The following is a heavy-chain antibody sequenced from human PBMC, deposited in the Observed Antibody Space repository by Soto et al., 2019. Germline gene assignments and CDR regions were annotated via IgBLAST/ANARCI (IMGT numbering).Heavy chain of an antibody. CDR1: GYTFTSYD. CDR3: ARIGDPAMVMSGMDV. CDR2: MNPNSGNT. J-gene: IGHJ6*04. D-gene: IGHD5-18*01. Sequence: ASVKVSCKASGYTFTSYDINWVRQATGQGLEWMGWMNPNSGNTGYAQKFQGRVTMTRNTSISTAYMELSSLRSEDTAVYYCARIGDPAMVMSGMDVWGKGTTVTVSS. V-gene: IGHV1-8*01.